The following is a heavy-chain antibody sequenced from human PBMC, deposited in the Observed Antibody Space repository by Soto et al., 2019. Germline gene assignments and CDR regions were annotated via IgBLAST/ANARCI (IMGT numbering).Heavy chain of an antibody. J-gene: IGHJ4*02. Sequence: EVQLLESGGGLVQPGGSLRLSCAASGFTFNNYAVTWVRQDPGKGLEWVSAISGGGDTTFYADSVKGRFTVSRDGSKNTLYLQMSSLRAEDTALYYCAKGRGGSGSLNPRVDFWGQGTLVTVSS. D-gene: IGHD3-10*01. CDR2: ISGGGDTT. V-gene: IGHV3-23*01. CDR1: GFTFNNYA. CDR3: AKGRGGSGSLNPRVDF.